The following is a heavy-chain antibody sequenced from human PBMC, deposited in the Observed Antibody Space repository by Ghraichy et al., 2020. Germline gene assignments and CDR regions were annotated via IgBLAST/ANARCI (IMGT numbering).Heavy chain of an antibody. D-gene: IGHD3-9*01. CDR2: TSTYNGDT. CDR3: ARDWAILTGRDYFDY. CDR1: GYTFTSYG. V-gene: IGHV1-18*01. J-gene: IGHJ4*02. Sequence: ASVKVSCKASGYTFTSYGISWVRQAPGQGLEWMGWTSTYNGDTNYARKLQGRVTMTTDTSATTAYMELRSLTSDDTAVYYCARDWAILTGRDYFDYWGQGTLVTVSS.